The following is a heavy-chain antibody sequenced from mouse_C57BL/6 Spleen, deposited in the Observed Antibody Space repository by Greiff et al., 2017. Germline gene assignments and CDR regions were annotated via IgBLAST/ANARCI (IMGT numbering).Heavy chain of an antibody. CDR2: ISSGGSYT. CDR3: ARAYGNRGYAMDY. V-gene: IGHV5-6*01. J-gene: IGHJ4*01. D-gene: IGHD2-1*01. Sequence: EVMLVESGGDLVKPGGSLKLSCAASGFTFSSYGMSWVRQTPDKRLEWVATISSGGSYTYYPDSVKGRFTISRDNAKNTLYLQMSSLKSEDTAMYYCARAYGNRGYAMDYWGQGTSVTVSS. CDR1: GFTFSSYG.